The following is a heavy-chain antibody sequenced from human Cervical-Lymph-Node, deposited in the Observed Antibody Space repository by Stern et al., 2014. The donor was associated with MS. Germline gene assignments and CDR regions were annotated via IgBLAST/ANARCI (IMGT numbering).Heavy chain of an antibody. J-gene: IGHJ4*02. CDR3: ARVENCGGDCYPPRSFDY. CDR2: VPYSGSI. Sequence: QVQLQESGPGLVKPSETLSLTCTVSGGSINSDYWSWIRQAPGKRLEGNGYVPYSGSINYNPSLKSRVTISVDRSKKQFSLKLRSVTAADTAVYYCARVENCGGDCYPPRSFDYWGQGTLVTVSS. V-gene: IGHV4-59*01. CDR1: GGSINSDY. D-gene: IGHD2-21*02.